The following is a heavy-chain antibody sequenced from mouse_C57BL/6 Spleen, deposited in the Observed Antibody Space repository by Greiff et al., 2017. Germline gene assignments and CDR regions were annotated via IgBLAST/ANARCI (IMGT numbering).Heavy chain of an antibody. D-gene: IGHD1-1*01. CDR1: GYTFTSYW. CDR2: IDPNSGGT. J-gene: IGHJ3*01. V-gene: IGHV1-72*01. CDR3: ARHLIYYGSSYDLAY. Sequence: QVQLQQPGAELVKPGASVKLSCKASGYTFTSYWMHWVKQRPGRGLEWIGRIDPNSGGTKYNEKFKSKATLTVDKPSSPAYMQLSSLTSEDSAVYYCARHLIYYGSSYDLAYWGQGTLVTVSA.